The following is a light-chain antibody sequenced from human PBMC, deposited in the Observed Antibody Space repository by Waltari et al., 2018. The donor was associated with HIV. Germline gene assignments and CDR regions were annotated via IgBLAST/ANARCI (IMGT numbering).Light chain of an antibody. V-gene: IGLV2-14*03. J-gene: IGLJ1*01. CDR3: ASYRYSSRTYV. Sequence: QSALTQPASVSASPGQSIKISCIGTSNDVGDYNHVSWYQQQPDKAPRLMIYDVTNRPSVVSTRFSGSKSGNTASLAISGLQAEDEAIYYCASYRYSSRTYVFGTGTTVTVL. CDR1: SNDVGDYNH. CDR2: DVT.